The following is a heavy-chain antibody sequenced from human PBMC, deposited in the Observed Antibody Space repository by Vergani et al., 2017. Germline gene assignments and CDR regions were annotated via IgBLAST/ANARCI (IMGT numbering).Heavy chain of an antibody. D-gene: IGHD6-13*01. V-gene: IGHV4-34*01. Sequence: QVQLQESGPGLVKPSETLSLTCAVYGGSFSGYYWSWIRQPPGKGLEWIGEINHSGSTNYNPSLKSRVTISVDTSKNQFSLKLSSVTAADTAVYYCARAAGIAAAGGFDPWGQGTLVTVSS. J-gene: IGHJ5*02. CDR2: INHSGST. CDR3: ARAAGIAAAGGFDP. CDR1: GGSFSGYY.